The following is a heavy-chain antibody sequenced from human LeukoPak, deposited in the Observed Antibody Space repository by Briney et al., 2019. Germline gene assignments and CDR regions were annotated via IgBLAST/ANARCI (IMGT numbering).Heavy chain of an antibody. V-gene: IGHV4-4*08. J-gene: IGHJ4*02. CDR1: GGSISSEY. CDR3: ASDCGGDCYSGFDY. CDR2: IYDSGST. D-gene: IGHD2-21*02. Sequence: SETLSLTCTVSGGSISSEYWSWIRQPPGKGLEWIGYIYDSGSTNYNPSLKSRVTISVDTSKNQFSLNLRSVTAADTAVYYCASDCGGDCYSGFDYWGQGILVTVSS.